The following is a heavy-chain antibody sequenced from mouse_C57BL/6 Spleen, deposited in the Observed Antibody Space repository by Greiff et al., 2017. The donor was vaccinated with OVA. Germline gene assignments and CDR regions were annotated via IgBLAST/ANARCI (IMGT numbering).Heavy chain of an antibody. CDR2: IYPSDSET. CDR3: AREAYYAMDY. J-gene: IGHJ4*01. Sequence: VQLQQPGAELVRPGSSVKLSCKASGYTFTSYWMDWVKQRPGQGLEWIGNIYPSDSETHYNQKFKDKATLTVDKSSSTAYMQLSSLTSEDSAVYYCAREAYYAMDYWGQVTSVTVSS. CDR1: GYTFTSYW. V-gene: IGHV1-61*01.